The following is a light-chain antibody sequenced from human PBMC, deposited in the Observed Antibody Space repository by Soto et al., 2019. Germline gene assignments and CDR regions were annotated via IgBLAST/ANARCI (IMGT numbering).Light chain of an antibody. CDR1: SGSVSTSYY. CDR2: STN. J-gene: IGLJ3*02. CDR3: VLYMGSGIWV. V-gene: IGLV8-61*01. Sequence: QTVVTQEPSFSVSPGRTVTLTCGLSSGSVSTSYYPSWYQQTPGQAPRTLISSTNTRSSGVPDRFSGSIRGNKAALTITGAQADDDSNYSCVLYMGSGIWVFGGGTTLTVL.